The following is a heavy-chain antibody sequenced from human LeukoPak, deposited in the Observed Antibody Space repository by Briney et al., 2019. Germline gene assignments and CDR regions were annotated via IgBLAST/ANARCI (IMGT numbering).Heavy chain of an antibody. J-gene: IGHJ4*02. D-gene: IGHD4-11*01. CDR2: IKQDGSEK. Sequence: GGSLRLSCVVSGFTFSNYWMSWVRQAPGKGLEWVANIKQDGSEKYYVDSVKDRFTISRDNAKNSLYLQMNSLRAEDTAVYYCASGNDHSISRYRHFDYWGQGTLVTVSS. CDR1: GFTFSNYW. V-gene: IGHV3-7*01. CDR3: ASGNDHSISRYRHFDY.